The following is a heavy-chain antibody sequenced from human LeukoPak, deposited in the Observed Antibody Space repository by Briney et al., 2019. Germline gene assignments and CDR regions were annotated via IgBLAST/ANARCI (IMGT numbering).Heavy chain of an antibody. CDR3: AREVYSGYDYRIDY. D-gene: IGHD5-12*01. CDR1: SSYE. Sequence: SSYEMNWVRQAPGKGLEWIGSIYYSGSTYYNPSLKSRVTISVDTSKNQFSLKLSSVTAADTAVYYCAREVYSGYDYRIDYWGQGTLVTVSS. V-gene: IGHV4-39*07. J-gene: IGHJ4*02. CDR2: IYYSGST.